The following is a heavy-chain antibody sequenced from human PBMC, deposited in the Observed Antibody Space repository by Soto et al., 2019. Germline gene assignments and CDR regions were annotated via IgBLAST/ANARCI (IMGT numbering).Heavy chain of an antibody. CDR2: IWYDGSNK. Sequence: QVQLVESGGGVVQPGRSLRLSCAASGFTFSSYGMHWVRQAPGKGLEWVAVIWYDGSNKYYADSVKGRFTISRDNSKNTLDLQMNSLRAEDTAVYYCARDLVVVTAILYYYYYYGMDVWGQGTTVTVSS. J-gene: IGHJ6*02. V-gene: IGHV3-33*01. CDR1: GFTFSSYG. CDR3: ARDLVVVTAILYYYYYYGMDV. D-gene: IGHD2-21*02.